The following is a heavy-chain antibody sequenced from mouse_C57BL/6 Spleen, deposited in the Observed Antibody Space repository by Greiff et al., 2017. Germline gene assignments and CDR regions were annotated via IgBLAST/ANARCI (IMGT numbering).Heavy chain of an antibody. Sequence: QVQLQQSGPGLVQPSQSLSITCTVSGFSLTSYGVHWVRQSPGKGLEWLGVIWRGGSADYNAAFMSRLSITKDNSKSQVFFKMNSLQADDTAIYYCAKNLYDYDGSFDYWGQGTTLTVSS. D-gene: IGHD2-4*01. CDR3: AKNLYDYDGSFDY. J-gene: IGHJ2*01. V-gene: IGHV2-5*01. CDR1: GFSLTSYG. CDR2: IWRGGSA.